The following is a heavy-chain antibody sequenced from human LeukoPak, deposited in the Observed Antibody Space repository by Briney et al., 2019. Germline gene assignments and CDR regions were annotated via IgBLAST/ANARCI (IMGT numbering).Heavy chain of an antibody. CDR1: GFTFSSYW. CDR2: IKQDGSEK. V-gene: IGHV3-7*01. CDR3: AREGTSITTVTTVAFDI. J-gene: IGHJ3*02. D-gene: IGHD4-17*01. Sequence: PGGSLRLSCAASGFTFSSYWMSWVRQAPGKGLEWVANIKQDGSEKYYVDSVKGRFTMSRDNAKNSLYLQMNSLRAEDTAVYYCAREGTSITTVTTVAFDIWGQGTMVTVSS.